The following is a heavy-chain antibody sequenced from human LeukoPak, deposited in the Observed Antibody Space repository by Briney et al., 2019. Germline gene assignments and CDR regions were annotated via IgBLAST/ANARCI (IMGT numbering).Heavy chain of an antibody. Sequence: PGGSLRLSCAASGFTFSSYAMSWVRQAPGKGREWVSAVSGSGGRTYYADSVTGRFTISRDNPKNTLYLQMTSLRAEHTAVYYCAKDPYCSSTSCYNGNYWGQGTLVTVSS. CDR3: AKDPYCSSTSCYNGNY. J-gene: IGHJ4*02. CDR1: GFTFSSYA. CDR2: VSGSGGRT. D-gene: IGHD2-2*02. V-gene: IGHV3-23*01.